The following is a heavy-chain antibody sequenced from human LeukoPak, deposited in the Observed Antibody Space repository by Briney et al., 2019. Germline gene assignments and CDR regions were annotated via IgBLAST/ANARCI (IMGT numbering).Heavy chain of an antibody. CDR2: IHFSGST. J-gene: IGHJ4*02. V-gene: IGHV4-59*01. Sequence: SETLSLTCTVSDASISGYYWSWIRQPPGKGLEWIGFIHFSGSTNYNPSLRSRVTISVDPSKNQLSLKLSSVAAADTAVYYCARDLGGIYFAYWGQGTLVTVSS. D-gene: IGHD2-15*01. CDR1: DASISGYY. CDR3: ARDLGGIYFAY.